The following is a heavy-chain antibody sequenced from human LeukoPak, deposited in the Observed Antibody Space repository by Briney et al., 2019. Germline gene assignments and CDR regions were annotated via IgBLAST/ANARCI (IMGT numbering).Heavy chain of an antibody. D-gene: IGHD2-8*02. CDR3: ARSLVQHQIDY. V-gene: IGHV4-31*11. CDR1: GGSFSGYY. Sequence: PSETLSLTCAVYGGSFSGYYWSWIRQHPGKGLEWIGYIYYSGSTYYNPSLKSRVTISVDTSKNQFSLKLSSVTAADTAVYYCARSLVQHQIDYWGQGTLVTVSS. J-gene: IGHJ4*02. CDR2: IYYSGST.